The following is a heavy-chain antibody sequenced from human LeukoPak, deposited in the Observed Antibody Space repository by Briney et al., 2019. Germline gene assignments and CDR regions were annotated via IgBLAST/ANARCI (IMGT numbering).Heavy chain of an antibody. J-gene: IGHJ6*02. V-gene: IGHV1-2*04. CDR2: TNPNSGGT. CDR1: GYTFTGYY. D-gene: IGHD6-13*01. Sequence: ASVKVSCKASGYTFTGYYMHWVRQAPGQGLEWMGWTNPNSGGTNYAQKFQGWVTMTRDTSISTAYMELSRLRSDDTAVYYCARGIAAANYYYYGMDVWGQGTTVTVSS. CDR3: ARGIAAANYYYYGMDV.